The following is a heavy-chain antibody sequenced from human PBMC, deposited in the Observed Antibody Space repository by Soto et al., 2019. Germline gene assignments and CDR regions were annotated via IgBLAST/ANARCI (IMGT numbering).Heavy chain of an antibody. Sequence: EVQLVETGGGLIQPGGSLRLSCAASGFTVNDNYMTWVRQAPGKGLELVSIIYSGGTTYYADSVQGRFTISRDNSNNKVSLQMNSLRAEDTAVYYCAREGGGVYCSGGSCYGRYFDYWGQGTLVTVSA. V-gene: IGHV3-53*02. CDR3: AREGGGVYCSGGSCYGRYFDY. D-gene: IGHD2-15*01. CDR1: GFTVNDNY. CDR2: IYSGGTT. J-gene: IGHJ4*02.